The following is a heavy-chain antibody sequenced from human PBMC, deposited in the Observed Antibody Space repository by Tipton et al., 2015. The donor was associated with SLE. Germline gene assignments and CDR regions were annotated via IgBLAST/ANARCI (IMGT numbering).Heavy chain of an antibody. V-gene: IGHV4-59*01. Sequence: TLSLTCTVSGDSINGYYWTWIRQPPGKGLEWVGYVYSGGFSDYNPSLRSRVTISLDTSKNQFSLRLSSATAADTAVYYCARVGHGFDDSGYNSHYYYYMDVWGKGTTVTVSS. CDR1: GDSINGYY. CDR2: VYSGGFS. CDR3: ARVGHGFDDSGYNSHYYYYMDV. J-gene: IGHJ6*03. D-gene: IGHD3-22*01.